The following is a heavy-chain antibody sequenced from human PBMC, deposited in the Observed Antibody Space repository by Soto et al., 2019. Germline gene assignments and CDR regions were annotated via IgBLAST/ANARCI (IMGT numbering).Heavy chain of an antibody. D-gene: IGHD2-15*01. J-gene: IGHJ4*02. CDR3: ARVTIYCSGGSCYPFFDY. Sequence: SETLSLTCAVYGGSFSGYYWSWIRQPPGKGLEWIGEINHSGSTNYNPSLKSRVAISVDTSKNQFSLKLSSVTAADTAVYYCARVTIYCSGGSCYPFFDYWGQGTLVTVSS. CDR1: GGSFSGYY. V-gene: IGHV4-34*01. CDR2: INHSGST.